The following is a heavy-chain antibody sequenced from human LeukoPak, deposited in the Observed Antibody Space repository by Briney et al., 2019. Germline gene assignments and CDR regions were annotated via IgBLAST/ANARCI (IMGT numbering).Heavy chain of an antibody. Sequence: GGSLRLSCAASGFTFSSYAMSWVRQAPGKGLEWVSAISGSGGSTYYADTVKDRFTISRDNSKNTLYLQMNSLRAEDTALYYCARSYGYSSGWYYFDYWGQGTLVTVSS. D-gene: IGHD6-19*01. CDR2: ISGSGGST. CDR1: GFTFSSYA. CDR3: ARSYGYSSGWYYFDY. J-gene: IGHJ4*02. V-gene: IGHV3-23*01.